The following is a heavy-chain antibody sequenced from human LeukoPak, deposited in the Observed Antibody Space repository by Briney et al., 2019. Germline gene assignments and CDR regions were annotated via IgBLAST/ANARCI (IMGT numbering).Heavy chain of an antibody. CDR1: GYTLTELS. CDR2: FDPEDGET. D-gene: IGHD3-10*01. J-gene: IGHJ4*02. Sequence: ASVKVSCKVSGYTLTELSMHWVRQAPGKGLEWMGGFDPEDGETIYAQKFQGRVTMTEDTSTDTAYMELSSLRSEDTAVYYCATDPTYYYGSGTQFRGDYWGQGTLVTVSS. CDR3: ATDPTYYYGSGTQFRGDY. V-gene: IGHV1-24*01.